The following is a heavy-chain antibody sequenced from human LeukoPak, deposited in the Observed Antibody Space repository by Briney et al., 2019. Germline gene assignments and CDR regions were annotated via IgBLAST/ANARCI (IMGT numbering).Heavy chain of an antibody. CDR2: IYASGNT. CDR1: GASISSYY. Sequence: SETLSLTCSVSGASISSYYWTWIRQPAGKGLEWIGRIYASGNTDYNPSLKSRVTMSVDTSKNQFSLKLSSVTAADTAIYYCARVRLQPGTRLLIPNYFDYWGRGALVTVSS. D-gene: IGHD3-16*01. CDR3: ARVRLQPGTRLLIPNYFDY. V-gene: IGHV4-4*07. J-gene: IGHJ4*02.